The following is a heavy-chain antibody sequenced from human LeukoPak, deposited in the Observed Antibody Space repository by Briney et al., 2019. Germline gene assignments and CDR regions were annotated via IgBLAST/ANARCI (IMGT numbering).Heavy chain of an antibody. D-gene: IGHD3-9*01. V-gene: IGHV4-61*01. CDR2: IYDSGST. CDR3: ARVSIYDILTGYYLGGATFDY. CDR1: GGSVNSGSYY. J-gene: IGHJ4*02. Sequence: PSETLSLTCTVSGGSVNSGSYYWTWIRQPPGKGLEWIGYIYDSGSTNYNPSLKSRVTMSVDTSKNQFSLKLSSVTAADTAVYYCARVSIYDILTGYYLGGATFDYWGQGTLVTVSS.